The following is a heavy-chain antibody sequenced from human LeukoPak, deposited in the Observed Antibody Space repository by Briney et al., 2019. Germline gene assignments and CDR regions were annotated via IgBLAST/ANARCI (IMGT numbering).Heavy chain of an antibody. Sequence: ASVKVSCKASGYSFTDFYMHWVRQAPGQGLEWMGVVNPSGGSTEYAQNFQGKFTMTRDTSTSTAFMELSSLRSDDTAVYYCASGIAVTGSFYYYSMDVWGQGTTVTVSS. J-gene: IGHJ6*02. D-gene: IGHD6-19*01. CDR1: GYSFTDFY. CDR2: VNPSGGST. V-gene: IGHV1-46*01. CDR3: ASGIAVTGSFYYYSMDV.